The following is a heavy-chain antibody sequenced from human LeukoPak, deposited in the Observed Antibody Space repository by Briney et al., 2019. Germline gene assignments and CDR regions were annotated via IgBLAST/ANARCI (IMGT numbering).Heavy chain of an antibody. J-gene: IGHJ3*02. D-gene: IGHD1-20*01. CDR3: ARGQVTGHDAFDI. CDR1: GFTVSSNY. CDR2: IYSGGST. Sequence: SGGSLRLSCAASGFTVSSNYMSWVRQAPGKGLEWVSVIYSGGSTYYADSVKGRFTISRDNSKNTLYLQMNSLRAEDTAVYYCARGQVTGHDAFDIWGQGTMVTVSS. V-gene: IGHV3-53*01.